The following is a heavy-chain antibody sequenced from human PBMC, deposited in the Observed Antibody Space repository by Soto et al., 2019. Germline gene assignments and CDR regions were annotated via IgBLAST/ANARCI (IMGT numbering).Heavy chain of an antibody. V-gene: IGHV3-23*01. CDR2: ISRTGGGT. CDR3: ARVNWGYCSGDSCPLGREYFQY. CDR1: RFTFSHYA. Sequence: EVQLSESGGRLVQPGGSLRLSCAASRFTFSHYAMTWVRQDPGKGLQWVSGISRTGGGTYYADSVKGRFTISRDNSKDILFLLMDSLRAEDTAIYYCARVNWGYCSGDSCPLGREYFQYWGQGTLVTVSS. J-gene: IGHJ1*01. D-gene: IGHD2-15*01.